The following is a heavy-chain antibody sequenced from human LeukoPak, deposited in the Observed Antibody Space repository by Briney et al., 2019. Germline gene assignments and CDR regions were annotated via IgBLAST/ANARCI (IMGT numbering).Heavy chain of an antibody. J-gene: IGHJ4*02. V-gene: IGHV4-39*01. CDR1: GGSISSSSYY. CDR3: ARLRRNGGEFDY. D-gene: IGHD2-21*01. Sequence: SETLSLTCTVSGGSISSSSYYWGWIRQPPGKGLEWIGSIYYSGSTYYNPSLKGRVTISVDTSKNQFSLKLSSVTAADTAVYYCARLRRNGGEFDYWGQGTLVTVSS. CDR2: IYYSGST.